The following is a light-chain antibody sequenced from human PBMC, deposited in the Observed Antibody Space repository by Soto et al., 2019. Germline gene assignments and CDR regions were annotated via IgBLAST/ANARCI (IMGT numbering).Light chain of an antibody. CDR3: QKDGNFWT. CDR1: QSVSSN. V-gene: IGKV3-15*01. Sequence: EIVLTQSPATMSVSPGERATLTCRASQSVSSNLAWYQQKPGQAPRLLIYGASTRATGIPARFSGSGSGTDFSLTIIRLEPDDLAVYCCQKDGNFWTFGHGTKV. CDR2: GAS. J-gene: IGKJ1*01.